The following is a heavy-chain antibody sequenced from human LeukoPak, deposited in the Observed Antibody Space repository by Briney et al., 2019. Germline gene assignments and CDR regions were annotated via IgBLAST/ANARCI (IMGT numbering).Heavy chain of an antibody. CDR3: AKDLSSSWEYYYYYGMDV. CDR2: ISYDGSNK. D-gene: IGHD6-13*01. V-gene: IGHV3-30*18. Sequence: GGSLRLSCAASGFTFSSYGMHWVRQAPGKGLEWVAVISYDGSNKYYADSVKGRFTISRDNSKNTLYLQMNSLRAEDTAVYYCAKDLSSSWEYYYYYGMDVWGQGTTVTVSS. J-gene: IGHJ6*02. CDR1: GFTFSSYG.